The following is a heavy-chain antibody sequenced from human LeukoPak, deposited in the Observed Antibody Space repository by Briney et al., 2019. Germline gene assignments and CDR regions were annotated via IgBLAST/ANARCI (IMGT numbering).Heavy chain of an antibody. CDR2: ISSSGNII. D-gene: IGHD1-20*01. J-gene: IGHJ4*02. V-gene: IGHV3-11*01. CDR1: GFTFSDHY. CDR3: ARRRYNWNAIDY. Sequence: GGSLRLSCAASGFTFSDHYMDWVRQAPGKGLEWVSYISSSGNIIYYADSVKGRFTISRDNAKNSLYLQMNSQRAEDTAVYYCARRRYNWNAIDYWGQGTLVTVSS.